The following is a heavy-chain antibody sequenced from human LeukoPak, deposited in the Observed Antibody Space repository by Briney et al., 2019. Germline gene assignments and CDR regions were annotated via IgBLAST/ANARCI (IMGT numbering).Heavy chain of an antibody. CDR1: GGTFNTYV. V-gene: IGHV1-69*06. CDR3: ARVVGLTGYSSSWYSGYYYYMDV. J-gene: IGHJ6*03. D-gene: IGHD6-13*01. CDR2: IIPIFGTT. Sequence: SVKVSRKASGGTFNTYVISWVRQAPGQGLEWMGGIIPIFGTTNYAQKFQDRVTITADKSTSTAYMELSSLRSEDTAVYYCARVVGLTGYSSSWYSGYYYYMDVWGKGTTVTVSS.